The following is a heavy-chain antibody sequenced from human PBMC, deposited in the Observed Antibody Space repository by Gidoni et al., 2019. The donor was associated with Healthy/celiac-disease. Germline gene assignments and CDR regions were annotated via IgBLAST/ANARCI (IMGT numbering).Heavy chain of an antibody. CDR2: ISWNSGSI. CDR1: GFTFEDYA. J-gene: IGHJ4*02. V-gene: IGHV3-9*01. CDR3: AKSLVATILGGGFDY. D-gene: IGHD5-12*01. Sequence: EVQLWESGGGLVQPGRSLRLSCAASGFTFEDYAMHWVRQAPGKGLEWVSVISWNSGSIGYADSVNGQFTISRDNAKNSLYLQMNSLRAEDTALYYCAKSLVATILGGGFDYWGQGTLVTVSS.